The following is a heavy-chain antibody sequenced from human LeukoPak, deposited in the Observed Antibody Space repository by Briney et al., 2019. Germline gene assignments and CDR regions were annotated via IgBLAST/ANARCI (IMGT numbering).Heavy chain of an antibody. CDR3: AKEREKVYGDYGDY. CDR1: GFTFSSYA. J-gene: IGHJ4*02. CDR2: IWYDGSNK. Sequence: GGSLRLSCAASGFTFSSYAMSWVRQAPGKGLEWVAVIWYDGSNKYYADSVKGRFTISRDNSKNTLYLQMNSLRAEDTAVYYCAKEREKVYGDYGDYWGQGTLVTVSS. D-gene: IGHD4-17*01. V-gene: IGHV3-33*06.